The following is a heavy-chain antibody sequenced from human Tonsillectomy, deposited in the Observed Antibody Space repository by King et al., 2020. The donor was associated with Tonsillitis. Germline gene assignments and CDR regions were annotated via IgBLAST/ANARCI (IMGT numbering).Heavy chain of an antibody. Sequence: VQLVESGGGLVKPGGSLRLSCEASGFTLSSYLMSLVRQAPGKGLEWVANIKQGVSEKYYMDSVRGRFTISRDNAKNSRFLQMNSLRAEDTAVYYCARDYHVGKGPNYYYYMDVWGQGTTVTVSS. CDR1: GFTLSSYL. V-gene: IGHV3-7*03. CDR3: ARDYHVGKGPNYYYYMDV. J-gene: IGHJ6*03. CDR2: IKQGVSEK. D-gene: IGHD1-26*01.